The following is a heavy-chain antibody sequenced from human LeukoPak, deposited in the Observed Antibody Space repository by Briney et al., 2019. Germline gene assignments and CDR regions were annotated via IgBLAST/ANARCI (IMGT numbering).Heavy chain of an antibody. J-gene: IGHJ4*02. Sequence: GGSLRLSCAASGFTFSSYGMHWVRQAPGKGLEWVAVIPYDGSNKYYADSVKGRFTISRDNSKNTLYLQMNSLRAEDTAVYYCAKAPSGSSNYFDYWGQGTLVTVSS. CDR1: GFTFSSYG. V-gene: IGHV3-30*18. CDR3: AKAPSGSSNYFDY. CDR2: IPYDGSNK. D-gene: IGHD1-26*01.